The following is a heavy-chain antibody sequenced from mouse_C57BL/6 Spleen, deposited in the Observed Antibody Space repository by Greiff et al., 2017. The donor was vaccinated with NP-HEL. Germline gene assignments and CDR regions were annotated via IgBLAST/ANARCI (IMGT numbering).Heavy chain of an antibody. J-gene: IGHJ2*01. CDR2: IYPGDGDN. CDR1: GYAFSSSW. V-gene: IGHV1-82*01. D-gene: IGHD1-1*01. CDR3: ARYNYYGSLDY. Sequence: QVQLQQSGPELVKPGASVKLSCKASGYAFSSSWMNWVKQRPGKGLEWIGGIYPGDGDNNYNGKFKGKATLTADKSSSTAYMQLSSLTSEDSAVYFCARYNYYGSLDYWGQGTTLTVSS.